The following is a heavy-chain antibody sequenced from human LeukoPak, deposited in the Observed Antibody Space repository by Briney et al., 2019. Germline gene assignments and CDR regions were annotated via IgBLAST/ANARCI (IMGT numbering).Heavy chain of an antibody. Sequence: PTGGSLRLSCAASGFTFSSYAMSWVRQAPGKGLEWVSAISGSGGSTYYADSVKGRFTISRDNSKNTLYLQMNSLRAEDTAVYYCARAPKYPYGDYLEPYYYYYMDVWGKGTTVTVSS. D-gene: IGHD4-17*01. CDR1: GFTFSSYA. J-gene: IGHJ6*03. CDR3: ARAPKYPYGDYLEPYYYYYMDV. V-gene: IGHV3-23*01. CDR2: ISGSGGST.